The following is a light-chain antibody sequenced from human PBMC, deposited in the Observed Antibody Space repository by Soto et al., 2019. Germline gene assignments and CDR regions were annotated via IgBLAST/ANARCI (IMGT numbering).Light chain of an antibody. CDR2: GAS. CDR1: QSIRNN. CDR3: QQYGSSLRT. V-gene: IGKV3-20*01. Sequence: ETVMTQSPATLSVSPGERVTLSCGASQSIRNNLAWYQQKPGQAPRLLIYGASSRATGIPDRFSGSGSGTDFTLTISRLEPEDFAVYYCQQYGSSLRTFGQGTKVDIK. J-gene: IGKJ1*01.